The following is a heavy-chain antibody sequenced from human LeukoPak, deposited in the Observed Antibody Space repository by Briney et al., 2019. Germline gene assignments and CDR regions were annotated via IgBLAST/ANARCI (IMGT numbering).Heavy chain of an antibody. D-gene: IGHD3-16*01. CDR1: GFTFANYA. CDR2: ISTDGTT. J-gene: IGHJ6*03. V-gene: IGHV3-23*01. CDR3: AKLGHGGYYSYMDV. Sequence: GGSLRLSCAVSGFTFANYAMTWVRQAPGKGLESVSSISTDGTTYYAHSVKGRFTLSRDNSKNTLYLQMSSLRAEDTAVYYCAKLGHGGYYSYMDVWGKGTTVTVSS.